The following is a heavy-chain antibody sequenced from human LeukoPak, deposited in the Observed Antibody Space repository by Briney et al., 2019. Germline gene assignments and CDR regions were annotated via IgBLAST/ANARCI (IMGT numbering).Heavy chain of an antibody. D-gene: IGHD1-14*01. V-gene: IGHV3-11*01. CDR3: AKDRRTNYGMDV. CDR2: ISNSGSTT. Sequence: GGSLTVSCAASGFAFNDNYMTWIRQAPGKGLEWVSYISNSGSTTYYADCVKGRFTISRDNAKNLLYLQMNSLRAEDTALYYCAKDRRTNYGMDVWGQGTTVTVSS. J-gene: IGHJ6*02. CDR1: GFAFNDNY.